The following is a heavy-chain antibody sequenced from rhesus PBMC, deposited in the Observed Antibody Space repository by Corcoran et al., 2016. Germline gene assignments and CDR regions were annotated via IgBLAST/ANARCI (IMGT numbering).Heavy chain of an antibody. V-gene: IGHV3-110*02. Sequence: EVQLVESGGGLVQPGGSLRLSCAASGFTFSDHYMDWVRQAPGKGLEWVSSISGGSGSTTVYPDSVKGRFTISGDDAKNTVYLQMNSLRAEDTAVYYCARQFPTVGFDYWGQGVLVTVSS. CDR2: ISGGSGSTT. J-gene: IGHJ4*01. CDR1: GFTFSDHY. D-gene: IGHD2-33*01. CDR3: ARQFPTVGFDY.